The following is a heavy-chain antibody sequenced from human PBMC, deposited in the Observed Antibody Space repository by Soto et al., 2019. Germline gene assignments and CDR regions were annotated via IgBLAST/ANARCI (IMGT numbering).Heavy chain of an antibody. CDR3: ARDPDSSGYYYFDF. J-gene: IGHJ4*02. Sequence: PGGSLRLSYAASGFIFSSYSMHWVRQAPGKGLEYVSSISSSSSYTYYANSVKGRFTISRDNAKNTLYLQMGSLRAEDMAVYYCARDPDSSGYYYFDFWGQGTLVTVSS. CDR2: ISSSSSYT. CDR1: GFIFSSYS. D-gene: IGHD3-22*01. V-gene: IGHV3-21*01.